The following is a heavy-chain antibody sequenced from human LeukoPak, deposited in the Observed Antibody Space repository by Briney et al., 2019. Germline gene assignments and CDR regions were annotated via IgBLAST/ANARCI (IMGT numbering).Heavy chain of an antibody. CDR1: GYTFTGYY. Sequence: GASVKVSCKASGYTFTGYYMHWVRQAPGQGLEWMGWINPNSGGTNYAQKFQGRVTMTRDTSISTACMELSRLRSDDTAVYYCARARMYYDILPDYWGQGTLVTVSS. V-gene: IGHV1-2*02. CDR2: INPNSGGT. D-gene: IGHD3-9*01. CDR3: ARARMYYDILPDY. J-gene: IGHJ4*02.